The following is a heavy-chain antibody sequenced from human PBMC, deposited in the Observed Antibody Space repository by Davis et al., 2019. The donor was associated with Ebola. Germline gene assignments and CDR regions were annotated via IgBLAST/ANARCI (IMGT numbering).Heavy chain of an antibody. CDR2: ISGSGGST. CDR3: TSRPGTAVAGPGDY. Sequence: GGSLRLSCAASGFTFSSYAMSWVRQAPGKGLEWVSAISGSGGSTYYADSVKGRFTISRDSSRNTLYLQMHSLRVEDTAVYYCTSRPGTAVAGPGDYWGQGTLVTVSS. CDR1: GFTFSSYA. D-gene: IGHD6-19*01. J-gene: IGHJ4*02. V-gene: IGHV3-23*01.